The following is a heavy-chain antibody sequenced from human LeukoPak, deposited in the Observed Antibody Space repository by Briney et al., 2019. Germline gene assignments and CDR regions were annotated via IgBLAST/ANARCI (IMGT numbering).Heavy chain of an antibody. CDR1: GFTFSSYA. J-gene: IGHJ4*02. Sequence: GGSLRLSCAASGFTFSSYAMHWVRQAPGKGLEWVAVISYDGSNKYYADSVKGRLTISRDNSKNTLYLQMNSLRAEDTAVYYCAREEKALGAGATWGTRNLYYFDYWGQGTLVTVSS. CDR3: AREEKALGAGATWGTRNLYYFDY. V-gene: IGHV3-30-3*01. D-gene: IGHD1-26*01. CDR2: ISYDGSNK.